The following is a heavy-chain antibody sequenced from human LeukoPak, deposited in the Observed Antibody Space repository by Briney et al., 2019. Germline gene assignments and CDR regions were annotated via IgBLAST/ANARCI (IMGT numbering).Heavy chain of an antibody. CDR1: GFTISSYV. CDR3: AKNSYDSSGYYSPDY. CDR2: ISVSSGST. V-gene: IGHV3-23*01. Sequence: GGSLRLSCAASGFTISSYVMSWVRQAPGKGIEWVSGISVSSGSTYYADSVKGRSTISGDNAKNTLFLQMNTLRPENTAVYYCAKNSYDSSGYYSPDYWGQGTLVTVSS. D-gene: IGHD3-22*01. J-gene: IGHJ4*02.